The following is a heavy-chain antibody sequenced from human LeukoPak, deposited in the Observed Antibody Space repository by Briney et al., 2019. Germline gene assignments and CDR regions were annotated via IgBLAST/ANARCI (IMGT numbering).Heavy chain of an antibody. Sequence: PGGSLRLSCAASGFTFSNAWMSWVRQAPGKGLEWVGRIKSKTDGGTTDYAAPVKGRFTISRDDSKNTLYLQMNSLKTEDTAVYYCTTDSSGWDDLDYWGQGTLVTVSS. J-gene: IGHJ4*02. CDR3: TTDSSGWDDLDY. D-gene: IGHD6-19*01. V-gene: IGHV3-15*01. CDR2: IKSKTDGGTT. CDR1: GFTFSNAW.